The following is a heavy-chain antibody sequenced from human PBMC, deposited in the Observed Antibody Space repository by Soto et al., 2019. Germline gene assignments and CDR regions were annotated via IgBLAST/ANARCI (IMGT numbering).Heavy chain of an antibody. V-gene: IGHV4-59*01. CDR2: IYYNGNT. J-gene: IGHJ4*02. CDR3: ARGYHGYSYANFDY. D-gene: IGHD5-18*01. CDR1: VGSTNTYY. Sequence: QVQLQESGPGLVKPSETLSLTCTVSVGSTNTYYWNWIRQPPGKGLEWIAYIYYNGNTASNPSLESRVTRSLGTPKNQLSLKLSSVTAADTAVYYCARGYHGYSYANFDYWGQGILVTVSS.